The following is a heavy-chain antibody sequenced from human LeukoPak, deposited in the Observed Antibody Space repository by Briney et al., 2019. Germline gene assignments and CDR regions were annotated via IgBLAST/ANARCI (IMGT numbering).Heavy chain of an antibody. Sequence: ESGPTLVKPTQTLTLTCTFSGFSLTTTGVGVGWIRQPPGKALEWLALIYWDDDKRYSPSLKSRLTITKDTSKNQVVLTMTNMDPVDTATYYCAHRHPAGSSGWYYSDYWGQGTLVTVSS. J-gene: IGHJ4*02. CDR3: AHRHPAGSSGWYYSDY. V-gene: IGHV2-5*02. CDR1: GFSLTTTGVG. D-gene: IGHD6-19*01. CDR2: IYWDDDK.